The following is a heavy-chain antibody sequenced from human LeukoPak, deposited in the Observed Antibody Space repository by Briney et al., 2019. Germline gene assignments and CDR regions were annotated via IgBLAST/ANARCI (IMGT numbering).Heavy chain of an antibody. D-gene: IGHD6-19*01. J-gene: IGHJ4*02. V-gene: IGHV5-51*01. CDR2: IYPGDSDT. CDR3: ARPIAVAGTGYYFDY. Sequence: PGESLKISWKGSGYSFTSYWSAWVRQMPGKGLDWMGVIYPGDSDTRYSPSFQGQVTISADKSVSTAYLQWSSLRASDTAMYYCARPIAVAGTGYYFDYWGQGTLVTVSS. CDR1: GYSFTSYW.